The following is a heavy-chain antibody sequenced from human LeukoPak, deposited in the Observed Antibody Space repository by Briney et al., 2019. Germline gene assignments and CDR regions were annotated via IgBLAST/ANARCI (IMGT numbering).Heavy chain of an antibody. V-gene: IGHV3-48*04. Sequence: GWSLRLSCAASGFTFSSYSMNWVRQAPGKGLEWVSYISSSSSTIYYADSVKGRFTISRDNAKNSLYLQMNSLRAEDTAVYYCAGDLAAAGPDYWGQGTLVTVSS. J-gene: IGHJ4*02. D-gene: IGHD6-13*01. CDR1: GFTFSSYS. CDR3: AGDLAAAGPDY. CDR2: ISSSSSTI.